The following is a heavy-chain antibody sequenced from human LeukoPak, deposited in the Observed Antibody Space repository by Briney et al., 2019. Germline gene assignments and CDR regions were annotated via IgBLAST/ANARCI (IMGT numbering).Heavy chain of an antibody. CDR2: INPNSGGT. V-gene: IGHV1-2*02. J-gene: IGHJ4*02. D-gene: IGHD6-13*01. CDR3: ARDLSIAAPGTDFDY. Sequence: ASVKVSCKASGYTFTTYGINWVRQAPGQGLEWMGWINPNSGGTKYALKFQGRVTMTRDTSISTAYMELSRLTSDDTAVYYCARDLSIAAPGTDFDYWGQGTLVTVSS. CDR1: GYTFTTYG.